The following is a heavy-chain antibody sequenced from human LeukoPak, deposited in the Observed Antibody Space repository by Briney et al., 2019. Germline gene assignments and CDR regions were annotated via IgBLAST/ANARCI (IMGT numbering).Heavy chain of an antibody. CDR3: ARHGALCTGGSCTRFDP. Sequence: SETLSLTCTVSGGSISSSNYYWGWIRQPPGKGLEWLGTIYYSGSTYYNSSLKSRVTISVDTSKNHFSLKVSSVTATDTAMYYCARHGALCTGGSCTRFDPWGQGTLVTVSS. V-gene: IGHV4-39*01. CDR2: IYYSGST. J-gene: IGHJ5*02. CDR1: GGSISSSNYY. D-gene: IGHD2-15*01.